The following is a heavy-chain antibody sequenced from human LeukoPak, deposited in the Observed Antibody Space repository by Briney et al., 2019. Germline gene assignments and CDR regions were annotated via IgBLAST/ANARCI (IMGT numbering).Heavy chain of an antibody. V-gene: IGHV3-23*01. J-gene: IGHJ4*02. CDR1: GFTFSSYA. CDR3: AKDWGLGVAGRRYYFDY. Sequence: PGGSLRLSCAASGFTFSSYAMSWVRQAPGKGLEWVSDISGSGGSTYYADSVKGRFTISRDNSKNTLYLQMNSLRAEDTAVYYCAKDWGLGVAGRRYYFDYWGQGTLVTVSS. D-gene: IGHD3-10*01. CDR2: ISGSGGST.